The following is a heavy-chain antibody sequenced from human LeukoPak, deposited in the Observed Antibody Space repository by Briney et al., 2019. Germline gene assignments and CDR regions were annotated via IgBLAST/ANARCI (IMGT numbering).Heavy chain of an antibody. CDR2: IIPIFGTA. V-gene: IGHV1-69*05. D-gene: IGHD6-13*01. J-gene: IGHJ4*02. CDR1: GGTFSSYA. CDR3: ARMARAAAAYFDY. Sequence: GASVKVSCNASGGTFSSYAISWVRQAPGQGLEWMGGIIPIFGTANYAQKFQGRVTITTDESTSTAYMELSSLRSEDTAVYYCARMARAAAAYFDYWGQGTLVTVSS.